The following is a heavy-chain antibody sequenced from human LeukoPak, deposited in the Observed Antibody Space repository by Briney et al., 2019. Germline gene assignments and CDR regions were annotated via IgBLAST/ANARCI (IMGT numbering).Heavy chain of an antibody. Sequence: PGRSLRLSCTASGVTFCDYGMSWVRQAPGKGLEWGGFIRSKAYGGTTEYAASVKGRFTISRDDSNSIAYLQMNSLKTEDTAVYYCTAAARRFSGWYYFQHWGQGTLVTVSS. CDR1: GVTFCDYG. CDR3: TAAARRFSGWYYFQH. D-gene: IGHD6-19*01. V-gene: IGHV3-49*04. CDR2: IRSKAYGGTT. J-gene: IGHJ1*01.